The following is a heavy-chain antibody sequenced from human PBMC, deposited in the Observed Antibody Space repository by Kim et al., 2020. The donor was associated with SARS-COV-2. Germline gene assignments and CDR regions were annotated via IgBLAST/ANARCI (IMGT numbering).Heavy chain of an antibody. Sequence: GNPTYAHGFTGRFVFSLDTSVSTAYLQISSLKAEDTAVYYCARDPWNGFDYWGQGTLVTVSS. D-gene: IGHD1-1*01. V-gene: IGHV7-4-1*02. J-gene: IGHJ4*02. CDR3: ARDPWNGFDY. CDR2: GNP.